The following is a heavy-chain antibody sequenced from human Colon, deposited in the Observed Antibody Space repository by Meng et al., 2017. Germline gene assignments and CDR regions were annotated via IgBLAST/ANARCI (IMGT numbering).Heavy chain of an antibody. CDR1: GFCMGNWG. D-gene: IGHD3-22*01. CDR3: VTDSSSYYRWYY. J-gene: IGHJ4*02. V-gene: IGHV3-23*04. CDR2: IGVRGGAE. Sequence: LRVGAGAGLGQRGGCLGLSGPSSGFCMGNWGMSCVSQGPGKGLEWVSVIGVRGGAEDYAELFTGRFTLCRDNSENALFLKMDSLRAEDTCIYHCVTDSSSYYRWYYWGQGTLVTVSS.